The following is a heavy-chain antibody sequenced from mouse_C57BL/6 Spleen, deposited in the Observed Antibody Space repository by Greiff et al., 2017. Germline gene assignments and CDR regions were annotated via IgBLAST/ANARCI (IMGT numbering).Heavy chain of an antibody. D-gene: IGHD1-1*01. J-gene: IGHJ3*01. CDR1: GYTFTSYW. Sequence: VQLVESGAELAKPGASVKLSCKASGYTFTSYWMHWVKQRPGQGLEWIGYINPSSGYTKYNQKFKEKATLTADKSSSTAYMQLSSLTYEDSAVYYCASRGGDGSSISWFAYWGQGTLVTVSA. V-gene: IGHV1-7*01. CDR3: ASRGGDGSSISWFAY. CDR2: INPSSGYT.